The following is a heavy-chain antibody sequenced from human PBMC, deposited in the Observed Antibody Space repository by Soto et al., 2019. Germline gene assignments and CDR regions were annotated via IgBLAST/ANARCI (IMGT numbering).Heavy chain of an antibody. V-gene: IGHV3-30*03. Sequence: QVQLVESGGGVVQPGRSLRLSCAASVFAFSSYGMHWVRQAPGRGLEWVAVISYDGSNIYYADSVKGRFTISRDNSKNTLFLQRNSLRAEDTAVYYCARPGRNFWSGRYYFDYWGQGTLVTVSS. CDR3: ARPGRNFWSGRYYFDY. D-gene: IGHD3-3*01. CDR2: ISYDGSNI. J-gene: IGHJ4*02. CDR1: VFAFSSYG.